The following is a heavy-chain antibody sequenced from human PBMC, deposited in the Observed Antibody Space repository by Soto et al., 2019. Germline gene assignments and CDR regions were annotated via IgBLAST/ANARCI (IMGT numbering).Heavy chain of an antibody. CDR2: IYYSGTT. Sequence: QLQLQESGPGLVKPSETLSLTCTVSGGSISSSSYYWGWIRQPPGKGLEWIGSIYYSGTTSYNPSLKSRVPLSVDTSKNQFSLKLSSVTAADTAVYYCARRLYYDSSGFEGGGMDVWGQGTTVTVSS. J-gene: IGHJ6*02. V-gene: IGHV4-39*01. D-gene: IGHD3-22*01. CDR1: GGSISSSSYY. CDR3: ARRLYYDSSGFEGGGMDV.